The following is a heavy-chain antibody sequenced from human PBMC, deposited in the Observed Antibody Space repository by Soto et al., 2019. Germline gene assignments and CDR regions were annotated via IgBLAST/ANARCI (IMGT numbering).Heavy chain of an antibody. Sequence: QVQLVESGGGVVQPGRSLRLSCAASGFPFTTYGMHWVRAGPGKGLEWVAVISYDGSNKYYADSVKGRFTISRDNSKNMLYLQMNSLRPEDTALYYCVGGQYYFDYRGQGTLVTVSS. CDR3: VGGQYYFDY. CDR2: ISYDGSNK. CDR1: GFPFTTYG. J-gene: IGHJ4*02. V-gene: IGHV3-30*03. D-gene: IGHD3-10*01.